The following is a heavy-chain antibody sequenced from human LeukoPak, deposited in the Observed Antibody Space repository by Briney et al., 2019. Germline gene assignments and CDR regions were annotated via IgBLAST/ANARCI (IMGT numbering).Heavy chain of an antibody. V-gene: IGHV1-69*05. CDR2: IMPLFGTA. J-gene: IGHJ5*02. Sequence: SVKVSCKTSGGTFNNSAIIWVRQAPGQGLEWLGGIMPLFGTAGYAQKFQGRVTITKDDATRTVHLELTRLTSDDPAVYYCARDVHGDYGSGWFDPWGQGTLVSVSS. CDR3: ARDVHGDYGSGWFDP. D-gene: IGHD4-17*01. CDR1: GGTFNNSA.